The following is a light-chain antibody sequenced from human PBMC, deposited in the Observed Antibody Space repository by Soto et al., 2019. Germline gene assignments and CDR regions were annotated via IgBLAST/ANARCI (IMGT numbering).Light chain of an antibody. J-gene: IGKJ4*01. CDR3: QQYNNWPRLT. CDR2: GAS. V-gene: IGKV1-12*01. Sequence: DIQMTQPPPSVSASVGDRVTITCRASQDVGKWLAWYQQKPGKAPTLLIHGASSLQSGVPPRYSGSGYGTDFTLTISSLQSEDFAVYYCQQYNNWPRLTFGGGTKVDIK. CDR1: QDVGKW.